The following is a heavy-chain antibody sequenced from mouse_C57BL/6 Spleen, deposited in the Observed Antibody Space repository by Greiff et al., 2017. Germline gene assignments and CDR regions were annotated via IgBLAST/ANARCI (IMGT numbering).Heavy chain of an antibody. CDR2: IDPADGET. CDR1: GFNIKDYY. Sequence: EVQLQQSGAELVKPGASVKLSCTASGFNIKDYYMHWVKQRTEQGLEWIGRIDPADGETKYAPKFQGKATITAYTSSNTAYLQLSILTSEDTAFYYCARDSTTLAMDYWGQGTSGTVSS. D-gene: IGHD1-1*01. J-gene: IGHJ4*01. V-gene: IGHV14-2*01. CDR3: ARDSTTLAMDY.